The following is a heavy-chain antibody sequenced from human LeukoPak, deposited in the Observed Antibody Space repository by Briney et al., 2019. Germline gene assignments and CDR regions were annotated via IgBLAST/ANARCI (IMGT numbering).Heavy chain of an antibody. CDR2: IIPNSGGT. CDR3: ARGGRYSSSWYSHYYYGIDV. J-gene: IGHJ6*04. Sequence: ASVKVSCYASGYAFTGYYLHWVRHPPGQGLGWMGGIIPNSGGTNYAQKFQGWVTMTRDTSISTAYMELSRLRSDDTAVHYCARGGRYSSSWYSHYYYGIDVWRKGTTVTVSS. D-gene: IGHD6-13*01. V-gene: IGHV1-2*04. CDR1: GYAFTGYY.